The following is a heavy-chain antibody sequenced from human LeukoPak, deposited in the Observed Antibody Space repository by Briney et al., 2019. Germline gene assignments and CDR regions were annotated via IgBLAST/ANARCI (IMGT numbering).Heavy chain of an antibody. J-gene: IGHJ4*02. CDR3: ASSPGGDGYKRHFDY. CDR1: GGSISSSSYY. Sequence: PSETLSLTCTVSGGSISSSSYYWGWIRQPPGKGLEWIGSIYYSGSTYYNPSLKSRVTISVDKSKNQFSLKLSSVTAADTAVYYCASSPGGDGYKRHFDYWGQGTLVTVSS. V-gene: IGHV4-39*07. CDR2: IYYSGST. D-gene: IGHD5-24*01.